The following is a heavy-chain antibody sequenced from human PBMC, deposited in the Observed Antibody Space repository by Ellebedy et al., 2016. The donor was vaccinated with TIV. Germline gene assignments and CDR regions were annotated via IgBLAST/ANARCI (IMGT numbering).Heavy chain of an antibody. D-gene: IGHD3-16*02. CDR2: INPNSGGT. Sequence: AASVKVSCKASGYTFTGYYMHWVRQAPGQGLAWMGWINPNSGGTNYAQKFQGWVTMIRDTSISTAYMELSRLRSDDTAVYYCARGQEDMITFGGVIVNLEYYYGMDVWGQGTTVTVSS. CDR3: ARGQEDMITFGGVIVNLEYYYGMDV. J-gene: IGHJ6*02. CDR1: GYTFTGYY. V-gene: IGHV1-2*04.